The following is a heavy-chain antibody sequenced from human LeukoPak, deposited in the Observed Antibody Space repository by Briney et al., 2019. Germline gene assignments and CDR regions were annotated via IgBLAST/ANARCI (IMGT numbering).Heavy chain of an antibody. CDR2: INHSGST. CDR3: AREVNHDILTGYYRNWFDP. CDR1: GGSFSGYY. D-gene: IGHD3-9*01. V-gene: IGHV4-34*01. J-gene: IGHJ5*02. Sequence: SETLSLTCAVYGGSFSGYYWSWIRQPPGKGLEWIGEINHSGSTNYNPSLKSRVTISVDTSRNQFSLKLSSVTAADTAVYYCAREVNHDILTGYYRNWFDPWGQGTLVTVSS.